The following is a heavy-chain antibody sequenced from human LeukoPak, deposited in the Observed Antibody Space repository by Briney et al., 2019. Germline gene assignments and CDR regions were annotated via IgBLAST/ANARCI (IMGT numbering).Heavy chain of an antibody. V-gene: IGHV1-69*04. Sequence: SVKVSCKASGYTFTSYGISWVRQAPGQGLEWMGRIIPILGIANYAQKFQGRVTITADKSTSTAYMELSSLRSEDTAVYYCARAHPRFDPWGQGTLVTVSS. J-gene: IGHJ5*02. CDR2: IIPILGIA. CDR3: ARAHPRFDP. CDR1: GYTFTSYG.